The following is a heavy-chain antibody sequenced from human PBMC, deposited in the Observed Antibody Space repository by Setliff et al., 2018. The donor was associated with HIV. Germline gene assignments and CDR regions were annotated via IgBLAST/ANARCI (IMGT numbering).Heavy chain of an antibody. CDR1: GGIFMNSA. V-gene: IGHV1-69*13. CDR2: IIPIFGTG. Sequence: ASVKVSCKASGGIFMNSAFNWVRQARGQGLEWMGPIIPIFGTGNYAQKFQGRVTITADESTSTAYMELRGLRSEDTALYYCATGRHYYDSSDYPANPFDVWGQGTLVTVSS. D-gene: IGHD3-22*01. J-gene: IGHJ3*01. CDR3: ATGRHYYDSSDYPANPFDV.